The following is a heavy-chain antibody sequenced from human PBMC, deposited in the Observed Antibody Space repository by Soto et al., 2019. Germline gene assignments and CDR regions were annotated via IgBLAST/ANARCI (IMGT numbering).Heavy chain of an antibody. D-gene: IGHD6-6*01. V-gene: IGHV3-30-3*01. Sequence: QVQLVESGGGVVQPGRSLRLSCAASGFTFSSYAMHWVRQAPGKGLEWVAVISYDGSNKYYADSEKGRFTISRDNSKNTLYLQMNSLRAEDTAVYYCAREGVAARPPYYFDYWGQGSLVRVS. J-gene: IGHJ4*02. CDR2: ISYDGSNK. CDR1: GFTFSSYA. CDR3: AREGVAARPPYYFDY.